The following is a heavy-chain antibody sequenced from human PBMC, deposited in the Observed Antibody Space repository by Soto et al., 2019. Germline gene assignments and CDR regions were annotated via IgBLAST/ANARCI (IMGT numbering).Heavy chain of an antibody. J-gene: IGHJ6*02. V-gene: IGHV1-69*06. Sequence: SVKVSCKASGGTFSSYAISWVRRAPGQGLEWMGGIIPIFGTANYAQKFQGRVTITADKSTSTAYMELSSLRSEDTAVYYCARGIAAAGKRGYYYGMDVWGQGTTVTVSS. CDR1: GGTFSSYA. CDR3: ARGIAAAGKRGYYYGMDV. D-gene: IGHD6-13*01. CDR2: IIPIFGTA.